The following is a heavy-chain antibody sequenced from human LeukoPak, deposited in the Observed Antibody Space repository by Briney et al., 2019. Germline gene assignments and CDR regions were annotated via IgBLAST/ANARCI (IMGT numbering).Heavy chain of an antibody. Sequence: PSETLSLTCTASGGSISSSSYYWGWIRQPPGKGLEWIGSIYYSGSTYYNPSLKSRVTISVDTSKNQFSLKLSSVTAADTAVYYCARQGDGFYFDYWGQGTLVTVSS. V-gene: IGHV4-39*01. CDR3: ARQGDGFYFDY. D-gene: IGHD5-24*01. J-gene: IGHJ4*02. CDR2: IYYSGST. CDR1: GGSISSSSYY.